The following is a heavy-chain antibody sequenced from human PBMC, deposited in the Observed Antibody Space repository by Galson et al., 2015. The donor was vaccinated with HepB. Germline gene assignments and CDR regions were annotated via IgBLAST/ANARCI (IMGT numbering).Heavy chain of an antibody. CDR3: ARARYIVVVVAATYPPGWFDP. CDR1: GGTFSSYA. V-gene: IGHV1-69*13. Sequence: SVKVSCKASGGTFSSYAISWVRQAPGQGLEWMGGIIPIFGTANYAQKFQGRVTITADESTSTAYMELSSLRSEDTAVYYCARARYIVVVVAATYPPGWFDPWGQGTLVTVSS. J-gene: IGHJ5*02. CDR2: IIPIFGTA. D-gene: IGHD2-15*01.